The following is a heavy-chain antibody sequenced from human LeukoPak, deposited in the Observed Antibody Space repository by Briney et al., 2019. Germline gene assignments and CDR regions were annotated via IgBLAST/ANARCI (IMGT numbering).Heavy chain of an antibody. CDR3: ARDQSGGWFDP. Sequence: SVKVSCKASGGTFSSYAISWVRQAPGQGLEWMGRIIPILGIANYAQKFQGRVTMTRDTSISTAYMELGRLRSDDTAVYYCARDQSGGWFDPWGQGTLVTVSS. CDR1: GGTFSSYA. V-gene: IGHV1-69*04. CDR2: IIPILGIA. D-gene: IGHD3-10*01. J-gene: IGHJ5*02.